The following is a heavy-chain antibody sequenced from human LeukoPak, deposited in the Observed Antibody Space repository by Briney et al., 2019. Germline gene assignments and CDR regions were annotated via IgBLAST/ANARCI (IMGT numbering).Heavy chain of an antibody. CDR2: IHTSGST. CDR3: ARHYVEQFGELLPFDL. Sequence: SETLSLTCSVSGGSISSYYWSWIRQPAGKGLEWIGRIHTSGSTNYNPSLKSRVTMSVDTSKNQFSLKLSSVTAADTAVYYCARHYVEQFGELLPFDLWGQGTLVTVSS. CDR1: GGSISSYY. V-gene: IGHV4-4*07. D-gene: IGHD3-10*01. J-gene: IGHJ4*02.